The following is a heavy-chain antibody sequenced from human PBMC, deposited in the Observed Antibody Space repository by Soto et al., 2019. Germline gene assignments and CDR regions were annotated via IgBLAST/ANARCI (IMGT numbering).Heavy chain of an antibody. D-gene: IGHD6-19*01. CDR1: GGTFSSYA. Sequence: SVKVSCKAAGGTFSSYAISWGRQAPGQGLEWMGGIIPIFGTANYAQKFQGRVTITADESTSTAYMELSSLRSEDTAVYYCARSQWLVQGHYYYYYYGMDVWGQGTTVTVSS. J-gene: IGHJ6*02. CDR2: IIPIFGTA. V-gene: IGHV1-69*13. CDR3: ARSQWLVQGHYYYYYYGMDV.